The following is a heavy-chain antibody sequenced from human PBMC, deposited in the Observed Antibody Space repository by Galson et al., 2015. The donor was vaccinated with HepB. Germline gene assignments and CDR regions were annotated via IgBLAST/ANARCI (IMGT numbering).Heavy chain of an antibody. CDR3: AKDEGPVVTALFDY. V-gene: IGHV3-9*01. J-gene: IGHJ4*02. CDR2: ISWNSGSI. Sequence: SLRLSCAASGFTFDDYAMHWVRQAPGKGLEWVSGISWNSGSIGYADSVKGRFTISRDNAKNSLYLQMNSLRAEDTALYYCAKDEGPVVTALFDYWGQGTLVTVSS. CDR1: GFTFDDYA. D-gene: IGHD2-21*02.